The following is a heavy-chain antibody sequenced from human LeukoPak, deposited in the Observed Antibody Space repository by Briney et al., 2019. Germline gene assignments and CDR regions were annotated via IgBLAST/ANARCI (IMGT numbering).Heavy chain of an antibody. Sequence: GGSLRLSCAASGFTFSSYSMNWVRQAPGKGLEWVSSISSSSSYIYYADSVKGRFTVSRDNAKNSLYLQMNSLRAEDTAVYYCARDDSSSWYDFWFDPWGQGTLVTVSS. V-gene: IGHV3-21*01. CDR2: ISSSSSYI. D-gene: IGHD6-13*01. CDR1: GFTFSSYS. CDR3: ARDDSSSWYDFWFDP. J-gene: IGHJ5*02.